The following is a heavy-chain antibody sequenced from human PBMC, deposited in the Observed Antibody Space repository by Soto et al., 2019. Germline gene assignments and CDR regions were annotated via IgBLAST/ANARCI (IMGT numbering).Heavy chain of an antibody. V-gene: IGHV3-48*02. CDR1: GFSFSSYS. CDR2: IRSGGTNI. CDR3: TRVYYYDNSAICHY. Sequence: EVQLVESGGGLVQPGGSLRLSCAASGFSFSSYSMNWVRQAPGKGPEWISYIRSGGTNIHYADSVRGRFTISRDNAKNSLYLQMNSLRDEDTAVYYCTRVYYYDNSAICHYWGQGTLVTVSS. J-gene: IGHJ4*02. D-gene: IGHD3-22*01.